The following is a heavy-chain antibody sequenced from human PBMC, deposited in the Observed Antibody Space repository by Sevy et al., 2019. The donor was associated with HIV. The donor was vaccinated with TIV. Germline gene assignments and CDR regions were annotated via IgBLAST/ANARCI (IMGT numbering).Heavy chain of an antibody. CDR3: ARDLPGVRDCSGYDRGYFDY. D-gene: IGHD5-12*01. Sequence: GGSLRLSCAASGFIFSSDSMNWVRQAPGKGLEWVSSISSSSSYIYYADSKKGRFTISRDNAKKALYLQMNSLRAEDTTVYFCARDLPGVRDCSGYDRGYFDYWGQGILVTVSS. CDR1: GFIFSSDS. J-gene: IGHJ4*02. V-gene: IGHV3-21*01. CDR2: ISSSSSYI.